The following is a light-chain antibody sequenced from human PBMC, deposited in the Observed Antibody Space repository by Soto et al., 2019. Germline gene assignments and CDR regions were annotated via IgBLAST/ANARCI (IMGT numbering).Light chain of an antibody. Sequence: QSALTQPASVSESPGQSITISCTGTSRDVGGYNYVSWYQQHPGKAPKLMIYDVSNRPSGVSNRFSCSKSGNTASLTISGLQAEDEADYYCSSYTSTSTPCVFGTGTKLTVL. CDR3: SSYTSTSTPCV. CDR2: DVS. J-gene: IGLJ1*01. V-gene: IGLV2-14*01. CDR1: SRDVGGYNY.